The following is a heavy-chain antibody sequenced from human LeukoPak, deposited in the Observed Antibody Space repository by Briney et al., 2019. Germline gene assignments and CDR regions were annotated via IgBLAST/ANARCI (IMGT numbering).Heavy chain of an antibody. Sequence: ASVKVSCKASGYTFTGYYMHWVRQAPGQGLEWMGWVNPNSGGTNYAQKFQGRVTMTRDTSTSTVYMELSSLRSEDTAVYYCASDNTYYYDSSGPPQYWGQGTLVTVSS. J-gene: IGHJ4*02. V-gene: IGHV1-2*02. D-gene: IGHD3-22*01. CDR2: VNPNSGGT. CDR1: GYTFTGYY. CDR3: ASDNTYYYDSSGPPQY.